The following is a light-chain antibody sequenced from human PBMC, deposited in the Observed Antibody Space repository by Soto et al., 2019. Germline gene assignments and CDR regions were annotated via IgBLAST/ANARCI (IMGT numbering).Light chain of an antibody. CDR3: SSYTSSSTLV. J-gene: IGLJ2*01. CDR2: EVS. Sequence: QSALTQPASVSGSPGQSITISCTGTSSDVGGYNYVSWYQQHPDKAPKLMIYEVSNRPSGVSNRFSGSKSGNTASLPISGLQAEDEADYYCSSYTSSSTLVFGGGTKVTVL. CDR1: SSDVGGYNY. V-gene: IGLV2-14*01.